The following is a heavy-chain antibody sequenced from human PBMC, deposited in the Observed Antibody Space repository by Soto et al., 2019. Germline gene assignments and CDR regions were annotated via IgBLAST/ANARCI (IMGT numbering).Heavy chain of an antibody. CDR3: ARDGIAARPQYFDY. CDR2: IKQDGSEK. CDR1: GFTFSSYW. J-gene: IGHJ4*02. D-gene: IGHD6-6*01. Sequence: PGGSLRLSCAASGFTFSSYWMSWVRQAPGKGLEWVANIKQDGSEKYYVDSVKGRFTISRDNAKNSLYLQMNSLRAEDTAVYYCARDGIAARPQYFDYWGQGTLVTVSS. V-gene: IGHV3-7*01.